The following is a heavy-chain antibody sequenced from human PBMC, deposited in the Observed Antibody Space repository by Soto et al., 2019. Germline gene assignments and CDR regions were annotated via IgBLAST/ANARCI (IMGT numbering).Heavy chain of an antibody. CDR2: IYYSGIT. Sequence: SETLSLTCSVSGGSVSSSSCYWGWIRQPPGKGLEWLGSIYYSGITYYNPPLESRVTLSVDTSKNQFSLKLSSVTAADTAVYYCARLPLSIGNYYYYYYMDVWGKGTTVTVSS. V-gene: IGHV4-39*01. CDR3: ARLPLSIGNYYYYYYMDV. D-gene: IGHD3-16*01. CDR1: GGSVSSSSCY. J-gene: IGHJ6*03.